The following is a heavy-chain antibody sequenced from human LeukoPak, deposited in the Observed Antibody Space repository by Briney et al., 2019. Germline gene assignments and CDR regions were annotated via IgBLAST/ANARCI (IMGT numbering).Heavy chain of an antibody. CDR3: ARDGFGYSYGPYPFDY. D-gene: IGHD5-18*01. V-gene: IGHV4-38-2*02. Sequence: SETLSLTCTGSGYSISSGDYWGWIRQPPGKGLEWIGIIDHSGSTYYNPSLKSRVTISVYTSKNQFSLKLSAVTAADTAVYYCARDGFGYSYGPYPFDYWGQGTLVTVSS. CDR1: GYSISSGDY. J-gene: IGHJ4*02. CDR2: IDHSGST.